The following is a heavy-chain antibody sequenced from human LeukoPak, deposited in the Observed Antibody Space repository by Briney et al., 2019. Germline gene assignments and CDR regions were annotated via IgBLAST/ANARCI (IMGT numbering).Heavy chain of an antibody. CDR3: ARGGAVAAPGTYYYYGMDV. CDR2: IYYSGST. V-gene: IGHV4-59*01. CDR1: GGSISSYY. D-gene: IGHD6-19*01. Sequence: SETLSLTCTVSGGSISSYYWSWIRQPPGKGLEWIGYIYYSGSTNYNPSLKSRVTISVDTSKNQFSLKLSSVTAADTAVYYCARGGAVAAPGTYYYYGMDVWGQGTTVTVSS. J-gene: IGHJ6*02.